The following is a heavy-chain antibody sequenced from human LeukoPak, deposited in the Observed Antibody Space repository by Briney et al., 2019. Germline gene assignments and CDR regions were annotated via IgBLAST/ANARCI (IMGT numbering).Heavy chain of an antibody. D-gene: IGHD4-23*01. CDR3: ARHTVVKGSYFDY. V-gene: IGHV1-2*02. CDR2: INPNSGGT. CDR1: GYTFTSYA. J-gene: IGHJ4*02. Sequence: ASVKVSCKASGYTFTSYAMNWVRQAPGQGLEWMGWINPNSGGTKYAQKFQGRVTMTRDTSISTAYMELSSLTSDDTAVYYCARHTVVKGSYFDYWGQGTLVTVSS.